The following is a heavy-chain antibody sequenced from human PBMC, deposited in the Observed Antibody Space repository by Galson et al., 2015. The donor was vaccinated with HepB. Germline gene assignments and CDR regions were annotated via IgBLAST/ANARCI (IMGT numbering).Heavy chain of an antibody. CDR1: GFTFSDYY. CDR2: ISSSSSYT. D-gene: IGHD2-21*02. CDR3: ARDSGDGDYSDY. J-gene: IGHJ4*02. V-gene: IGHV3-11*06. Sequence: SLRLSCAASGFTFSDYYMSWIRQAPGKGPEWVSYISSSSSYTNYADSVKGRFTISRDNAKNSLYLQMNSLRAEDTAVYYCARDSGDGDYSDYWGQGTLVTVSS.